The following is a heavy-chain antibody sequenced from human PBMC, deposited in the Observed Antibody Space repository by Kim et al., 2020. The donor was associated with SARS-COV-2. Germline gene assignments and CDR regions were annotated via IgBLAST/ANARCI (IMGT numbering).Heavy chain of an antibody. D-gene: IGHD2-15*01. CDR2: IYYSGST. V-gene: IGHV4-39*01. CDR3: ARRSVVDAPLDAFYS. J-gene: IGHJ3*02. Sequence: SETLSLTCTVSGGSISSSSYNWGWIRQPQGLGLEWIMSIYYSGSTYSNPSIKSRVTISVDTTQNQLSLKLRSVTAADTAEYACARRSVVDAPLDAFYSWG. CDR1: GGSISSSSYN.